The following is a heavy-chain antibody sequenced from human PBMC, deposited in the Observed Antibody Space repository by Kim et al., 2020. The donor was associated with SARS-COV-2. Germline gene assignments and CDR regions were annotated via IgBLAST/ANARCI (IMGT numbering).Heavy chain of an antibody. D-gene: IGHD5-12*01. J-gene: IGHJ6*02. CDR3: AREDSGDTYYYGMDV. Sequence: SVKVSCKASGGTFSSYAISWVRQAPGQGLEWMGGIIPIFGTANYAQKFQGRVTITADESTSTAYMELSSLRSEDTAVYYCAREDSGDTYYYGMDVWGQGTTVTVSS. CDR1: GGTFSSYA. CDR2: IIPIFGTA. V-gene: IGHV1-69*13.